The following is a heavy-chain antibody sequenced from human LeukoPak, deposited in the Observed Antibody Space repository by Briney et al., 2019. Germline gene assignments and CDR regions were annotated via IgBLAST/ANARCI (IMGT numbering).Heavy chain of an antibody. Sequence: SETLSLTCTISGGSISSYYWSWIRQPPGKGLKWIGYIYYSGSTSYSPSLRSRVTISVDTSKNQFSLKLSSVTAADTAVYYCARETSQKGAHYMDVWGKGTTVTISS. CDR3: ARETSQKGAHYMDV. J-gene: IGHJ6*03. D-gene: IGHD3-16*01. V-gene: IGHV4-59*01. CDR1: GGSISSYY. CDR2: IYYSGST.